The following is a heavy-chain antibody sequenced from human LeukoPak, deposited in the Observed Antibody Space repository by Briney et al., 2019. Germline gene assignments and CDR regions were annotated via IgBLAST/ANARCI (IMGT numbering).Heavy chain of an antibody. CDR1: GDSVSTNSVG. CDR3: ARSRNYAFDY. J-gene: IGHJ4*02. D-gene: IGHD2-2*01. V-gene: IGHV6-1*01. CDR2: TYYRSKWYI. Sequence: SQTLSLTCAISGDSVSTNSVGWHWIGQSPSRGLEWLGKTYYRSKWYIDYAVSVKSRITINPDTSKNRFSLQLNSVTPEDTAVYYCARSRNYAFDYWGQGALVTVSS.